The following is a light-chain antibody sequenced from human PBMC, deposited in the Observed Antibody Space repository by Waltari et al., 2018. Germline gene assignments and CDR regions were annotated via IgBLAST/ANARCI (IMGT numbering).Light chain of an antibody. CDR3: AAWDDSLNGPV. CDR1: SSNIGSNT. Sequence: QSVLTQPPSASGTPGQRVTISCSGSSSNIGSNTVNWYQQLPGTAPKLLIYSNNRPPSGVPDRFSGSKSGTSASLAISGLQSEDEADYYCAAWDDSLNGPVFCGGTKLTVL. V-gene: IGLV1-44*01. CDR2: SNN. J-gene: IGLJ3*02.